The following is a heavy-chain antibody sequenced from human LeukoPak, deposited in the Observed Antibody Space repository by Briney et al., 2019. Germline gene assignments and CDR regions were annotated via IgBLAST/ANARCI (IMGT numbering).Heavy chain of an antibody. D-gene: IGHD6-19*01. J-gene: IGHJ4*02. CDR2: INPGDSET. CDR1: GYSFTSYW. V-gene: IGHV5-51*01. CDR3: ARPGYRSRYFDY. Sequence: GESLKISCKGSGYSFTSYWIGWVRQMPGKGLEWMGSINPGDSETNYGPSFQGQVTTSADKSISTAYLQWSSLKASDTAMYYCARPGYRSRYFDYWGQGTLVTVSS.